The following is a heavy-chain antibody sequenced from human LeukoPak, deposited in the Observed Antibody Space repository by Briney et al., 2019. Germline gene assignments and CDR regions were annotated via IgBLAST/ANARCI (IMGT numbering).Heavy chain of an antibody. CDR2: IDRDGSRI. D-gene: IGHD4-23*01. CDR3: VRGNDYGGPHY. Sequence: GGSLRLSCAVSGFTFSSYWMHWVRQAPGKGLVWVSRIDRDGSRINYADSVKGRFTISRDNGKNTLFLQMDSLRAEDAAVYYCVRGNDYGGPHYWGQGTLVTVSS. CDR1: GFTFSSYW. J-gene: IGHJ4*02. V-gene: IGHV3-74*01.